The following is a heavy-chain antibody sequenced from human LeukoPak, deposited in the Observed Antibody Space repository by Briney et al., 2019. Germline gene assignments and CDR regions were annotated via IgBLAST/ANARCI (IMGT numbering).Heavy chain of an antibody. CDR2: IKQDGSEK. Sequence: PGGSLRLSCAASGFTFRNYWLTWVARAPGPGLEWVANIKQDGSEKHYVDSVKGRFTISRDNAKNSLYLQMNSLRAEDTAVYYCARDRQIAYWGQGTLVTVSS. V-gene: IGHV3-7*01. CDR1: GFTFRNYW. J-gene: IGHJ4*02. CDR3: ARDRQIAY.